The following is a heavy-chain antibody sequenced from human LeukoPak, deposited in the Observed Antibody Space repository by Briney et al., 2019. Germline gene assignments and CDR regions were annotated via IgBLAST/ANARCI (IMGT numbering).Heavy chain of an antibody. J-gene: IGHJ4*02. V-gene: IGHV4-4*07. CDR2: TYTSGST. CDR3: ARDPSGYSYGFFDY. D-gene: IGHD5-18*01. CDR1: GGSISTHY. Sequence: SETLSLTCTVSGGSISTHYCNWVRQPAGKGLEWIGQTYTSGSTNYNPSLKSRVTMSVDTSKNQFSLKLSSVTAADTAVYYCARDPSGYSYGFFDYWGQGTLVTVSS.